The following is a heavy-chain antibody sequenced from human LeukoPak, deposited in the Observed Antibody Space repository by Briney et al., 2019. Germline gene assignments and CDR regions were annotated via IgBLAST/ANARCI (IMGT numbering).Heavy chain of an antibody. J-gene: IGHJ6*02. D-gene: IGHD3-22*01. CDR3: AKDRSGSSVSYYDMDV. CDR2: ISDGGDNT. CDR1: GFSFHYYA. V-gene: IGHV3-23*01. Sequence: GGSLRLSCAGSGFSFHYYAMGRVRQAPGGGLGWVSVISDGGDNTYYAESVKGRFTISRDNSKDTLYLQMDSLGAEDTAVYFCAKDRSGSSVSYYDMDVWGQGTAVTVSS.